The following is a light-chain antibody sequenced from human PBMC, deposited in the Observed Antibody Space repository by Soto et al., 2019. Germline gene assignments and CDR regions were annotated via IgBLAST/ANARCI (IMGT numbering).Light chain of an antibody. CDR2: DNN. J-gene: IGLJ3*02. CDR3: GTWDSSLSAGCV. CDR1: SSNIGNNY. Sequence: QSVLTQPPSVSAAPGQKVTISCSGSSSNIGNNYVSWYQQLPGTAPKLLIYDNNKRPSGIPDRFSGSKSGTSATLGITGLQTGDEADYYCGTWDSSLSAGCVFGGGTKVTVL. V-gene: IGLV1-51*01.